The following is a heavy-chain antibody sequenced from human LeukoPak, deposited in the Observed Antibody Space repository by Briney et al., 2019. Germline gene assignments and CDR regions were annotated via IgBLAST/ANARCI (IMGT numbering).Heavy chain of an antibody. CDR3: ARVGQWLSSVDY. CDR1: GGTFSSYA. CDR2: IIPIFGTA. V-gene: IGHV1-69*13. J-gene: IGHJ4*02. D-gene: IGHD6-19*01. Sequence: ASVKVSCKASGGTFSSYAISWVRQAPGQGLEWMGGIIPIFGTANYAQKFQGRVTITADESTSTAYMELSSLRSDDTAVYYCARVGQWLSSVDYWGQGTLVTVSS.